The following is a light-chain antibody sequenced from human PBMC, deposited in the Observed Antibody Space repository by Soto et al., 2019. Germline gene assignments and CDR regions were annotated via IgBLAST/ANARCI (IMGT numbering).Light chain of an antibody. J-gene: IGKJ4*01. CDR2: LAS. CDR1: QVISKY. CDR3: QYLNSFPLT. V-gene: IGKV1-9*01. Sequence: IQLTQSPSSLSASVGDRVTITCRGSQVISKYLAWYQQKPGTAPKLLIYLASTLQGGVPSRFSGSGSGTDFSLTISSLQPEDVATYYCQYLNSFPLTFGGGTKVEIK.